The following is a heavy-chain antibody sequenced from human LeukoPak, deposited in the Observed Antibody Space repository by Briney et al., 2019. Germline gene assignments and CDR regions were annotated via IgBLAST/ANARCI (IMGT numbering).Heavy chain of an antibody. V-gene: IGHV4-59*08. D-gene: IGHD5-12*01. CDR3: VCTSTWLAFHT. J-gene: IGHJ3*02. CDR2: MFYSGNT. Sequence: PSETLSLTCSVSGGSISNFYWMWIRQPPGKGLEWIGYMFYSGNTNYNPSLKSRVTISLDTSKNQFSLRLSSVTAADTAIYYCVCTSTWLAFHTWGQGTVVTVSS. CDR1: GGSISNFY.